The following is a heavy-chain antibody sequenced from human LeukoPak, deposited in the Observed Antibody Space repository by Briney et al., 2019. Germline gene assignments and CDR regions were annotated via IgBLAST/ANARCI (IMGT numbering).Heavy chain of an antibody. Sequence: ASVKVSCKASGYTFTSYGISWVRQAPGQGLEWMGWISAYNGTTNYAQKLQGRVTMTTDTSTSTAYMELRSLRSDDTAVYYCVLGVSHPVVGTLIDYWGQGTLVTVSS. V-gene: IGHV1-18*01. CDR1: GYTFTSYG. CDR2: ISAYNGTT. J-gene: IGHJ4*02. D-gene: IGHD2-2*01. CDR3: VLGVSHPVVGTLIDY.